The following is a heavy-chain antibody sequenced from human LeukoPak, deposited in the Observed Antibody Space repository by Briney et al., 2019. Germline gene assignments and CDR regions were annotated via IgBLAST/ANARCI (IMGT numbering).Heavy chain of an antibody. V-gene: IGHV4-59*12. CDR2: IYYSGGT. J-gene: IGHJ4*02. Sequence: PSETLSLTCTVSGGSISSYYWSWIRQPPGKGLEWIGYIYYSGGTNYNPSLKSRVTISVDTSKNQFSLKLSSVTAADTAVYYCARGGPMVRAYYFDYWGQGTLVTVSS. D-gene: IGHD3-10*01. CDR1: GGSISSYY. CDR3: ARGGPMVRAYYFDY.